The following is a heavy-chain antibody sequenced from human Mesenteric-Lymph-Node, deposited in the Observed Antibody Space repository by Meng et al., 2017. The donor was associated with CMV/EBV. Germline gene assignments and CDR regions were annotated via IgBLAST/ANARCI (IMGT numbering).Heavy chain of an antibody. Sequence: GESLKISCAASGFTFSSYEMNWVRQAPGKGLEWVSGVSGSGGRTYFADSLKGRFTISRDNSKNTLYLQMNSLRADDTAVYYCAKEYCTGGNCYQYFDYWGQGTLVTVSS. CDR2: VSGSGGRT. J-gene: IGHJ4*02. D-gene: IGHD2-15*01. CDR3: AKEYCTGGNCYQYFDY. V-gene: IGHV3-23*01. CDR1: GFTFSSYE.